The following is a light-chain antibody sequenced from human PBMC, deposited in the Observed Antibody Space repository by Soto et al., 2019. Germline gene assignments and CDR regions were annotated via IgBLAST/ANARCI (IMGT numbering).Light chain of an antibody. CDR3: QHYSSSPPEFT. V-gene: IGKV3-20*01. J-gene: IGKJ3*01. CDR2: GAS. Sequence: EIVLTQSPGTLSWSPGERATLSCRASQSVTSSYLAWYQQRPGQAPRLLIFGASYRATGIPDRFSGSGSGTDFTLTISRLEPEDFAVYYCQHYSSSPPEFTFGPGTKVDSK. CDR1: QSVTSSY.